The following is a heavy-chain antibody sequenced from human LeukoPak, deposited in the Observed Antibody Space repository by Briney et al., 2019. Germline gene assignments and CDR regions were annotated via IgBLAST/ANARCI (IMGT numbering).Heavy chain of an antibody. CDR3: ARDSSGYRRGSFDY. J-gene: IGHJ4*02. D-gene: IGHD3-22*01. V-gene: IGHV4-59*01. CDR1: GGSISSYY. Sequence: PSETLSLTCTVSGGSISSYYWSWIRQPTGKGLEWIGYIYYSGSTNYNPSLKSRVTISVDTSNNQFSLKLSSVTAADTAVYYCARDSSGYRRGSFDYWGQGTLVTVSS. CDR2: IYYSGST.